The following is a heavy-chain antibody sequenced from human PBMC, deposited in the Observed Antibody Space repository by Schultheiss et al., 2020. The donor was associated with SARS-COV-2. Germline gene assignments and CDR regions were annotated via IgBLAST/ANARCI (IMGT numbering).Heavy chain of an antibody. Sequence: SQTLSLTCTVSGGSISSGGYYWSWIRQPPGKGLEWIGSIYYSGSTYYNPSLKSRVTMSVDTSKNQFSLKLSSVTAADTAVYYCARSRMRTYYFDSWGQGTQVTVSS. J-gene: IGHJ4*02. CDR3: ARSRMRTYYFDS. CDR1: GGSISSGGYY. V-gene: IGHV4-39*07. D-gene: IGHD1-1*01. CDR2: IYYSGST.